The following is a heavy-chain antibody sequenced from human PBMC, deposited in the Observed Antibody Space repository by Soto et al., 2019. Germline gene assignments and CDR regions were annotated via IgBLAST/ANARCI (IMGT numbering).Heavy chain of an antibody. Sequence: GESLKISCKGSGYSFTSYWISWVRQMPGKGLEWMGRIDPSDSYTNYSPSVQVHFTXXAXXXXXXXYLHWSTLKASDTAMYYCASEPVVPAAYDDYYYYYGMDVWGQGTTVTVSS. CDR1: GYSFTSYW. D-gene: IGHD2-2*01. J-gene: IGHJ6*02. V-gene: IGHV5-10-1*01. CDR3: ASEPVVPAAYDDYYYYYGMDV. CDR2: IDPSDSYT.